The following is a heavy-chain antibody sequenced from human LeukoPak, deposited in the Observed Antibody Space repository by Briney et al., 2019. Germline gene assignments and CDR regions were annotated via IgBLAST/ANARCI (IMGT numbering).Heavy chain of an antibody. J-gene: IGHJ4*02. CDR2: LYHSGST. CDR1: GSSISSGYY. V-gene: IGHV4-38-2*02. CDR3: AKVLVSGAFDF. Sequence: SETLFLSCTVSGSSISSGYYWGWIRQPPGKGLEWIGSLYHSGSTHYNASLERRVTISVDTSKNRFSLKLSSVTAADSAVYYCAKVLVSGAFDFWGPGTLVTVSS. D-gene: IGHD5/OR15-5a*01.